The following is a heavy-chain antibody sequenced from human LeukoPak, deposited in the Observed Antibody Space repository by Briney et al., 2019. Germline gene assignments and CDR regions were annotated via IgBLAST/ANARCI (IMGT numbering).Heavy chain of an antibody. D-gene: IGHD1-26*01. CDR3: ARVIGWDEPFDL. Sequence: PGVSLRLSCSASGFTLSNYWIHWVRQAPGKGLVWVSRINTDGSSTNYADSVRGRFTVSRDNAKNTLYLQMNSLRVEDTAVYYCARVIGWDEPFDLWGHGTLVTVSS. CDR1: GFTLSNYW. V-gene: IGHV3-74*01. J-gene: IGHJ3*01. CDR2: INTDGSST.